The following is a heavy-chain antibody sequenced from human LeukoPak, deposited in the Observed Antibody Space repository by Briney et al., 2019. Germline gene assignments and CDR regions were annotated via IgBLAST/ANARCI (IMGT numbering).Heavy chain of an antibody. CDR2: INHSGST. D-gene: IGHD6-13*01. CDR3: ASQRRRGIAAARAIDY. J-gene: IGHJ4*02. CDR1: GGSFSGYY. Sequence: SETLSLTCAVYGGSFSGYYWSWIRQPPGKGLEWIGEINHSGSTNYNPSLKSRVTISVDTSKNQFSLKLSSVTAADTAVYYCASQRRRGIAAARAIDYWGQGTLVTVSS. V-gene: IGHV4-34*01.